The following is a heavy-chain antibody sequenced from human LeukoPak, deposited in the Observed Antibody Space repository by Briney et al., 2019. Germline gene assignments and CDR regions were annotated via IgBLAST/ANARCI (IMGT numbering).Heavy chain of an antibody. CDR3: ARVKGYCSGGSCYYFDY. CDR2: INHSGST. Sequence: SETLSLTCVVYGGSFSGYYWSWIRQPPGKGLEWIGKINHSGSTNYNPSLKSRVTISVDTSKNQFSLKLNSVTAADTAVYYCARVKGYCSGGSCYYFDYWGQGTLVTVSS. D-gene: IGHD2-15*01. J-gene: IGHJ4*02. V-gene: IGHV4-34*01. CDR1: GGSFSGYY.